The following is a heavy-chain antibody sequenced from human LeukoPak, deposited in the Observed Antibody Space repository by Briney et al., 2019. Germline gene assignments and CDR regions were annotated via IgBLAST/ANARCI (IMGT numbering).Heavy chain of an antibody. J-gene: IGHJ4*02. CDR1: GGSFSGYY. CDR3: ARGSPTGGGDY. V-gene: IGHV4-34*01. Sequence: SETLSLTCAVYGGSFSGYYWSWIRQPPGKGLEWIGEINHSGSTNYNPSLKSRVTISVDTSKNQFSLKLSSVTAADTAVYYWARGSPTGGGDYWGQGTLVTVSS. CDR2: INHSGST. D-gene: IGHD3-10*01.